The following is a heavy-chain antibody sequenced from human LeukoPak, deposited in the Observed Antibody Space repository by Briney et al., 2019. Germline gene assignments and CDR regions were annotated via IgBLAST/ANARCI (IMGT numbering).Heavy chain of an antibody. CDR2: IYAGGST. D-gene: IGHD3-10*01. J-gene: IGHJ6*01. V-gene: IGHV3-53*04. CDR1: GFTVSSNY. CDR3: ATAGSSELLWDYAMDV. Sequence: LSGGALRLSCAASGFTVSSNYMTWVRQAPGKGLEWVSLIYAGGSTYYADEVKGRFTISRHNSKSTVHLQMNSLRVKDTAVYYCATAGSSELLWDYAMDVWGQGTTVTVSS.